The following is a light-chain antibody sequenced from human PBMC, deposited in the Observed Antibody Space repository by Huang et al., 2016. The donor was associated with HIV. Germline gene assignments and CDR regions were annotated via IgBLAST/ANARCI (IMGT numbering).Light chain of an antibody. J-gene: IGKJ1*01. CDR1: QSVSSY. Sequence: EIVLTQSPATLSLSPGERATLSCRASQSVSSYLAWYQQKPGQAPRLRIYDASNRATGIPARISGSGSGTDFTLTISSLEPEDFAVYYCQQRSNSPWTFGQGTKVEIK. V-gene: IGKV3-11*01. CDR3: QQRSNSPWT. CDR2: DAS.